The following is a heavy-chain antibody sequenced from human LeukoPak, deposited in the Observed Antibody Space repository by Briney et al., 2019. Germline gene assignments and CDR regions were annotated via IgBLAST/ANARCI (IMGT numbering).Heavy chain of an antibody. Sequence: PGGSLRLSCAASGFTFSSYSMNWVRQAPGKGLEWVSSISSSSSYIYYADSVEGRFTISRDNAKNSLYLQMNSLRAEDTAVYYCARVPGYYYYMDVWGQGTLVTVSS. CDR3: ARVPGYYYYMDV. J-gene: IGHJ6*03. CDR2: ISSSSSYI. V-gene: IGHV3-21*01. CDR1: GFTFSSYS.